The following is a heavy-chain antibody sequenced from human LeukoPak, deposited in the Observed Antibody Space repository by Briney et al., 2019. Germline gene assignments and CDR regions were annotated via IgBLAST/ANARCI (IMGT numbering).Heavy chain of an antibody. CDR2: ISSSSTI. J-gene: IGHJ5*02. V-gene: IGHV3-48*02. Sequence: GGSLRLSCAASGFTFSSYSMNWVRQAPGKGLEWVSYISSSSTIYYADSVKGRFTISRDNAKNSLYLQMNSLGDEDTAVYYCARDRYLTSGYEENWFDPWGQGTLVTVSS. CDR3: ARDRYLTSGYEENWFDP. D-gene: IGHD3-22*01. CDR1: GFTFSSYS.